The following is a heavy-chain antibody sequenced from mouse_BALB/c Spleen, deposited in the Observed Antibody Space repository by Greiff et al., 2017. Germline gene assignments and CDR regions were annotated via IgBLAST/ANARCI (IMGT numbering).Heavy chain of an antibody. Sequence: EVKLVESGGGLVKPGGSLKLSCAASGFTFSSYAMSWVRQTPEKRLEWVATISSGGSYTYYPDSVKGRFTISSDNAKNTLYLQMSSLRSEDTAMYYCARHDYYGTYFEVWGAGTTVTVSS. CDR2: ISSGGSYT. CDR3: ARHDYYGTYFEV. J-gene: IGHJ1*01. D-gene: IGHD1-1*01. CDR1: GFTFSSYA. V-gene: IGHV5-9-3*01.